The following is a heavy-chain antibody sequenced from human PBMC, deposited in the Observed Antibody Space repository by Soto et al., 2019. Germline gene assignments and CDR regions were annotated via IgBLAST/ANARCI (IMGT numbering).Heavy chain of an antibody. J-gene: IGHJ4*02. CDR2: IYHSGST. V-gene: IGHV4-30-2*01. Sequence: PSETLSLTCAVSGGSISSGGYSWSWIRQPPGKGLEWIGYIYHSGSTYYNPSLKSRVTISVDRSKNQFSLQLSSVTAADTAVYYCARTYYYDSSGYYDWGQGTLVTVSS. CDR3: ARTYYYDSSGYYD. CDR1: GGSISSGGYS. D-gene: IGHD3-22*01.